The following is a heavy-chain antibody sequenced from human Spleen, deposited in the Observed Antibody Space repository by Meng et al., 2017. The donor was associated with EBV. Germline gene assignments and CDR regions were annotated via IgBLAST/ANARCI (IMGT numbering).Heavy chain of an antibody. J-gene: IGHJ4*02. CDR2: INPSSGGT. Sequence: VQREESGGLMNTHRVSVKVACKASGYMFTDYYRHRVRPATGQGLAWMGRINPSSGGTDYAQKFQSRVTMTRDTSISTAYIELTSLRSDDTAIYYCARSIFSNDFFNWGQGTLVTVSS. V-gene: IGHV1/OR15-1*04. CDR3: ARSIFSNDFFN. D-gene: IGHD3-9*01. CDR1: GYMFTDYY.